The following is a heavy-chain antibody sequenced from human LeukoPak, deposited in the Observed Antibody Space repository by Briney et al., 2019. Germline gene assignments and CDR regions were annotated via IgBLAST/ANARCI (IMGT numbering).Heavy chain of an antibody. J-gene: IGHJ4*02. V-gene: IGHV3-33*01. Sequence: GGSLRLSCAASGFTFSSYGMHWVRQAPGKGLEWVAVIWYDGSNKYYADSVKGRFTISRDNSKNTLYLQMNSLRAEDTAVYYCARAPYSSSWYLDYWGQGTLVTVSS. CDR3: ARAPYSSSWYLDY. CDR2: IWYDGSNK. CDR1: GFTFSSYG. D-gene: IGHD6-13*01.